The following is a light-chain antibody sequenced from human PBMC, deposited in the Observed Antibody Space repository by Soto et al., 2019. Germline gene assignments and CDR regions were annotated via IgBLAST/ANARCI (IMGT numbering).Light chain of an antibody. CDR2: LNSDGSH. CDR1: SGHSSYT. CDR3: QTWGTYVV. J-gene: IGLJ2*01. Sequence: QAVVAQSPSASASLGASVKLTCTLSSGHSSYTIAWHQQQPEKGPRYLMNLNSDGSHKKGDGIPDRFSGSSSGAERYLTISSLQSEDEADYYCQTWGTYVVFGGGTQLTVL. V-gene: IGLV4-69*01.